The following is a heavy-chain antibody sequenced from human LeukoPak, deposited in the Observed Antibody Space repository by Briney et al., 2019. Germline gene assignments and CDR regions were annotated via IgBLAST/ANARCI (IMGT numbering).Heavy chain of an antibody. V-gene: IGHV4-59*12. J-gene: IGHJ5*02. Sequence: SETLSLTCTVSGGSISSYYWSWIRQPPGKGLEWIGYIYYSGSTNYNPSLKSPNYNPSLKSRVTISVDTSKNQFSLKLSSVTAADTAVYYCARVWPTGHWFGTNNWFDPWGQGTLVTVSS. CDR3: ARVWPTGHWFGTNNWFDP. CDR2: IYYSGSTNYNPSLKSP. CDR1: GGSISSYY. D-gene: IGHD3-10*01.